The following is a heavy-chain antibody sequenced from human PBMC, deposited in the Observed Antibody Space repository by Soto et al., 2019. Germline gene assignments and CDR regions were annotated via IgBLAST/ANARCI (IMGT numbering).Heavy chain of an antibody. J-gene: IGHJ4*02. D-gene: IGHD3-9*01. V-gene: IGHV3-73*01. CDR3: TRLGGYDILTGYYNFDY. CDR1: GFTFSGSA. CDR2: IRSKANSYAT. Sequence: GGSLRLSCAASGFTFSGSAMHWVRQASGKGLEWVGRIRSKANSYATAYAASVKGRFTISRDDSKNTAYLQMNSLKTEDTAVYYCTRLGGYDILTGYYNFDYWGQGTLVTVSS.